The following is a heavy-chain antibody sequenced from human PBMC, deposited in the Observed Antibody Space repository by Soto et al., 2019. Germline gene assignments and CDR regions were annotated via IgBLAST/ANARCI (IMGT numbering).Heavy chain of an antibody. J-gene: IGHJ6*02. CDR2: NYYSGNT. Sequence: PSETLSLTCTVSGGSISSCGYCWSWIRPHPGKDLEWIGYNYYSGNTYYNPSLKNRVTISVDTSKNLFSLTLSSVTAAVTAVYYFARRAEFYDILTGYYYYYGMDVRGQGTTVTVSS. D-gene: IGHD3-9*01. V-gene: IGHV4-31*03. CDR1: GGSISSCGYC. CDR3: ARRAEFYDILTGYYYYYGMDV.